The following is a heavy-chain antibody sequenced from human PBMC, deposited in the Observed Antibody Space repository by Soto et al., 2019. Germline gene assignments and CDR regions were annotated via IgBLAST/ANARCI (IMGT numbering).Heavy chain of an antibody. D-gene: IGHD6-19*01. CDR3: AKVSSSGWYPHYYGMDV. CDR1: GFTFSSYA. Sequence: GGSLRLSCAASGFTFSSYAMSWVRQAPGKGLEWVSAISGSGGSTYYADSVKVRFTISRDNSKNTLYLQMNSLRAEDTAVYYCAKVSSSGWYPHYYGMDVWGQGTTVTVSS. J-gene: IGHJ6*02. CDR2: ISGSGGST. V-gene: IGHV3-23*01.